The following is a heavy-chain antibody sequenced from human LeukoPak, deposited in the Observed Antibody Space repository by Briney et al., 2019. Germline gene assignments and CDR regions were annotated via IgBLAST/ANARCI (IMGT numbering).Heavy chain of an antibody. CDR3: ARHRVAAGNFDY. Sequence: SQTLSLTCTVSGGSISSGGYYWSWIRQHPGKGLEWIGYIYYSGSTYYNPSLKSRVIISVDTSKNQFSLKLSSVTAADTAVYYCARHRVAAGNFDYWGQGTLVTVSS. CDR1: GGSISSGGYY. V-gene: IGHV4-31*03. J-gene: IGHJ4*02. D-gene: IGHD6-13*01. CDR2: IYYSGST.